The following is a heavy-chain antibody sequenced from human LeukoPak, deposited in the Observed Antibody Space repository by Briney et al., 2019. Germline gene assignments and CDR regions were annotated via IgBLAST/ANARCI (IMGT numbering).Heavy chain of an antibody. CDR2: ISGSGHST. CDR3: AKVIGVFDY. D-gene: IGHD3-10*01. Sequence: PGGSLRLSCAASGFTFSSYAMSWVRQAPGKGLEWVSVISGSGHSTHYADSVKGRFTISRDNSKNTVYLQMNSLRAEDTAVYYCAKVIGVFDYWGQGTLVTVSS. CDR1: GFTFSSYA. V-gene: IGHV3-23*01. J-gene: IGHJ4*02.